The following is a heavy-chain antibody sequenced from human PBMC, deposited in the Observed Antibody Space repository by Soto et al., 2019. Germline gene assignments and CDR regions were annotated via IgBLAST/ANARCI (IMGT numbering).Heavy chain of an antibody. Sequence: QVQLVQSGPEVRKPGASVKVSCKASGYIFSRYGISWVRQAPGQGLEWMAWISGYNGHTKFGERVQGRVNVTTDTSTSTAYMELRSLRSDDTAVYYCAREAAAERNYYGLDVWGQGTTVIVSS. CDR2: ISGYNGHT. CDR3: AREAAAERNYYGLDV. J-gene: IGHJ6*02. CDR1: GYIFSRYG. V-gene: IGHV1-18*04. D-gene: IGHD6-13*01.